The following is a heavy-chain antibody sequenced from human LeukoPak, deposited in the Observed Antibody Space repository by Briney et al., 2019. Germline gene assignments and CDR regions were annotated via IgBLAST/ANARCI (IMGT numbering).Heavy chain of an antibody. Sequence: GGSLRLSCAASGFTFSSYAMSWVRQAPGKGLEWVSAISGSGGSTYYADSVKGRFTISRDNSKNTLYLQMNSLRAEDTAVYYCAKRSVAGTKRAWYFDLWRRGTLVTVSS. J-gene: IGHJ2*01. CDR3: AKRSVAGTKRAWYFDL. CDR2: ISGSGGST. D-gene: IGHD6-19*01. V-gene: IGHV3-23*01. CDR1: GFTFSSYA.